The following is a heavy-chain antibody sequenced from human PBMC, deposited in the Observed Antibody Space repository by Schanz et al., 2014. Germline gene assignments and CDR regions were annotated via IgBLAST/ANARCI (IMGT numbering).Heavy chain of an antibody. CDR1: GFSLSSYN. Sequence: VQLVESGGGLVKPGESLRLSCAASGFSLSSYNMNWVRQAPGKGLEWVSSISSSSSYIYYADSVKGRFTISRDNSKNTLYLQMNSLRTEDTAVYYCARGDMVRGVFDYWGQGTLVTVS. J-gene: IGHJ4*02. CDR3: ARGDMVRGVFDY. D-gene: IGHD3-10*01. CDR2: ISSSSSYI. V-gene: IGHV3-21*01.